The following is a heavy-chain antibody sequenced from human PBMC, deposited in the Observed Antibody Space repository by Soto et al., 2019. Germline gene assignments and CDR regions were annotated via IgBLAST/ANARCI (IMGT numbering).Heavy chain of an antibody. V-gene: IGHV4-59*02. CDR1: GGSVSPDY. CDR2: IYYSGST. J-gene: IGHJ4*02. CDR3: ARGGTNYGGEFDY. D-gene: IGHD4-17*01. Sequence: SETLSLTCTVSGGSVSPDYWDWIRQPPGKGLEWIGYIYYSGSTNYNPSLKSRVTISIDTSKNQFSLKLSSVTAADTAVYYCARGGTNYGGEFDYWGQGTLVTVSS.